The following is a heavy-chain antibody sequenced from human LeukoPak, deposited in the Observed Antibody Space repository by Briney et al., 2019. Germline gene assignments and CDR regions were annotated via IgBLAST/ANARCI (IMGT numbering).Heavy chain of an antibody. CDR3: VRTALCSGANCYRGGLWFDP. Sequence: SETLSLTCAVYGGSFSGYYWSWIRQPPGKGLEWIGEINHSGSTNYNPSLKSRVTISIDTSKNQFSLRLSSVTAADTAVYYCVRTALCSGANCYRGGLWFDPWGQGTLVTVSS. J-gene: IGHJ5*02. CDR1: GGSFSGYY. V-gene: IGHV4-34*01. CDR2: INHSGST. D-gene: IGHD2-15*01.